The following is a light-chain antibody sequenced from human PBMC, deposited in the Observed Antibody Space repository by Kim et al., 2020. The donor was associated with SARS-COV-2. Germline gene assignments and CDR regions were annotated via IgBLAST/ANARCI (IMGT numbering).Light chain of an antibody. CDR3: QQYYRPLT. CDR2: WAS. CDR1: QSLLYTSNNKNY. Sequence: DIVMTQSPDSLAVSLGERATINCKSSQSLLYTSNNKNYLAWYQQKPGQPPKLLIYWASTRESGVPDRFTGSGSGTDFTLTISSLQAEDVAVYYCQQYYRPLTFGGGTKVDIK. V-gene: IGKV4-1*01. J-gene: IGKJ4*01.